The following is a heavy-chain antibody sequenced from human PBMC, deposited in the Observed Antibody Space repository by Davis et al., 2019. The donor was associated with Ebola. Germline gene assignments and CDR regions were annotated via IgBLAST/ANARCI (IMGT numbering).Heavy chain of an antibody. CDR1: GFTFSSYG. Sequence: GESLKISCAASGFTFSSYGMHWVRQAPGKGLEWVAVISYDGSNKYYADSVKGRFTISRDNSKNTLYLQMNSLRAEDTAVYYCAKGPYYYGSGSYNMDVWGQGTTVTVSS. V-gene: IGHV3-30*18. D-gene: IGHD3-10*01. CDR2: ISYDGSNK. J-gene: IGHJ6*02. CDR3: AKGPYYYGSGSYNMDV.